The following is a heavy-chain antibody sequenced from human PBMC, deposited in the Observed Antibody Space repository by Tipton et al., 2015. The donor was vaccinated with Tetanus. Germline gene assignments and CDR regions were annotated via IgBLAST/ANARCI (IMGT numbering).Heavy chain of an antibody. D-gene: IGHD2-21*02. CDR3: ARGGKHIVVVTAGGAWYFDL. V-gene: IGHV4-4*07. J-gene: IGHJ2*01. CDR1: GGSISSYY. CDR2: IYTSRST. Sequence: TLSLTCTVSGGSISSYYWSWIRQPAGKGLEWIGRIYTSRSTNYNPSLKSRVTMSVDTSKNQFSRKLSSVTAADTAVYYCARGGKHIVVVTAGGAWYFDLWGRGPLVTVSS.